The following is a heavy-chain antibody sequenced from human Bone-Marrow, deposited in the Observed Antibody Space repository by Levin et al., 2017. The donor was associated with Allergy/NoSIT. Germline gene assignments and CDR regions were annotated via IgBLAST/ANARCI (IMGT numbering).Heavy chain of an antibody. CDR1: GGSISDYY. CDR3: ARLASGGSAQRGFDY. CDR2: IYDSGTT. V-gene: IGHV4-59*01. D-gene: IGHD3-3*01. Sequence: ASETLSLTCTVSGGSISDYYWSWIRQPPEKGLEWIGYIYDSGTTRYNPSLKSRVTISVDTSKNQFSLKLTSLAAVDTAIYYCARLASGGSAQRGFDYWGQGTLVTVSS. J-gene: IGHJ4*02.